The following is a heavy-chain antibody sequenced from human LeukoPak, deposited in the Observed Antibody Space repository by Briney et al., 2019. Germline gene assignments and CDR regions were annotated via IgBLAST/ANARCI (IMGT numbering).Heavy chain of an antibody. V-gene: IGHV4-59*01. CDR3: ASQQLVRNWFDP. CDR2: IYYSGST. CDR1: GGSISSYY. D-gene: IGHD6-13*01. Sequence: SETLSLTCTVSGGSISSYYWSWIRQPPGKGLEWIGYIYYSGSTNYNPSLKSRVTISVDTSKNQFSLKLSSVTAADTAVYYCASQQLVRNWFDPWGQGTQVTVSS. J-gene: IGHJ5*02.